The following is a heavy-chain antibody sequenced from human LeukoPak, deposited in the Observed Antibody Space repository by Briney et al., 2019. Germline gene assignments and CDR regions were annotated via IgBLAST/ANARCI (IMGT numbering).Heavy chain of an antibody. V-gene: IGHV3-7*01. CDR2: IEEDGSEK. J-gene: IGHJ4*02. D-gene: IGHD1-1*01. CDR3: VRDGRPLDY. CDR1: GFTFSKYW. Sequence: PGGSLRLSCAASGFTFSKYWMSWVRQAPGKGLEWVANIEEDGSEKYSVDSVRGRFIISRDNAENSLYLQMNSLRAEDTAIYYCVRDGRPLDYWGQGTLVTVSS.